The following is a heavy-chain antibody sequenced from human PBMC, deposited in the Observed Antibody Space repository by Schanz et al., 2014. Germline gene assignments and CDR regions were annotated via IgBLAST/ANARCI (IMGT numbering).Heavy chain of an antibody. Sequence: QVHLVESGGGLVKPGGSLRLSCAASGFTFSDYYMTWIRQAPGKGLEWVSYINGGGETTYYADSVRGRFTISRDNAKNSLYLQMNSLRDGDTAVYYCARTYSGSKLGYGMDVWGQGTTVTVSS. D-gene: IGHD5-12*01. CDR3: ARTYSGSKLGYGMDV. V-gene: IGHV3-11*04. J-gene: IGHJ6*02. CDR1: GFTFSDYY. CDR2: INGGGETT.